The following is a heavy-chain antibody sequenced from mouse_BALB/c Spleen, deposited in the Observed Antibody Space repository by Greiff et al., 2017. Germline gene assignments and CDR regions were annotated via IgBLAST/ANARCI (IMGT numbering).Heavy chain of an antibody. V-gene: IGHV3-6*02. D-gene: IGHD2-14*01. CDR3: AREEVRGGFDY. J-gene: IGHJ2*01. CDR2: ISYDGSN. CDR1: GYSITSGYY. Sequence: EVKLMESGPGLVKPSQSLSLTCSVTGYSITSGYYWNWIRQFPGNKLEWMGYISYDGSNNYNPSLKNRISITRDTSKNQFFLKLNSVTTEDTATYYCAREEVRGGFDYWGQGTTLTVSS.